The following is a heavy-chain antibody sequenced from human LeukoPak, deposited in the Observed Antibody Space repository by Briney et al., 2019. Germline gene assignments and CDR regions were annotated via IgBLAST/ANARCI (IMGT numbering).Heavy chain of an antibody. D-gene: IGHD4-11*01. CDR3: ARSLGTTVTKAPGY. CDR2: ISSDGSNE. Sequence: GGSLRLSCAGSGFTFSSYEMNWVRQAPGKGLEWVALISSDGSNEYYADSMKGRFTISRDNSKSTLYLQMNSLRAEDTALYYCARSLGTTVTKAPGYWGQGTLVTVSS. J-gene: IGHJ4*02. V-gene: IGHV3-30*03. CDR1: GFTFSSYE.